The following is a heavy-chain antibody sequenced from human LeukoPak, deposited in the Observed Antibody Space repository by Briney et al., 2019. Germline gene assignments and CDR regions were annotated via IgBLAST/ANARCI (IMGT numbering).Heavy chain of an antibody. CDR1: GYSFTTYW. V-gene: IGHV5-51*01. CDR2: IYPGDSDT. J-gene: IGHJ4*02. CDR3: ARARHCSGGRCYAEN. Sequence: GESLQISCKGSGYSFTTYWIGWVRQMPGKGLEWMGIIYPGDSDTRYSPSFQGQVTISVDKSINTAYLQWSSLQASDTAMSYCARARHCSGGRCYAENWGQGTLVTVSS. D-gene: IGHD2-15*01.